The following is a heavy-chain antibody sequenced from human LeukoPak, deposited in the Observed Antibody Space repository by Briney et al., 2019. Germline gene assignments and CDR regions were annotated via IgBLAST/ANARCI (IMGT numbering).Heavy chain of an antibody. V-gene: IGHV3-23*01. CDR3: AKDRTFSSGWYGTPFDI. CDR2: ISGSGGST. CDR1: GFTFSSYA. D-gene: IGHD6-19*01. J-gene: IGHJ3*02. Sequence: GGSLRLSCAASGFTFSSYAMSWVRQAPGKGLEWVSAISGSGGSTYYADSVKGRFTISRDNSKNTLYLQMNSLRAEDTAVYYCAKDRTFSSGWYGTPFDIWGQGTMVTVSS.